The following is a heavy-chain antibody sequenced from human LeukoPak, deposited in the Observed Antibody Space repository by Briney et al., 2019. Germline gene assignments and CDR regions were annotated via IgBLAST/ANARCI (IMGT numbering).Heavy chain of an antibody. V-gene: IGHV3-23*01. D-gene: IGHD3-3*01. Sequence: PGGSLRLSCAASGFTFSSYAMSWVRQAPGKGLEWVSAISGSGGSTYYADSVKGRFTISRDNSKNTLYLQMNSLRAEDTAVYYCAKDIGSGSTYYDFWSGPPAYYYYMDVWGKGTTVTVSS. J-gene: IGHJ6*03. CDR1: GFTFSSYA. CDR2: ISGSGGST. CDR3: AKDIGSGSTYYDFWSGPPAYYYYMDV.